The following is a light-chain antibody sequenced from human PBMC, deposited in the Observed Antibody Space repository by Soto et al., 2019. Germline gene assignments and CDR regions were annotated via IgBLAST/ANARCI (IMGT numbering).Light chain of an antibody. CDR1: QSVSSSY. V-gene: IGKV3-20*01. Sequence: ESVLTQSPGTLSLSPGEKATLSCRARQSVSSSYLAWYQQKPGQAPRLLIYGASSRATGIPDRFSGSGSGTDFTLTVSRLGPEDFAVYYCQQFGSSSWTFGQGTKVEIK. J-gene: IGKJ1*01. CDR3: QQFGSSSWT. CDR2: GAS.